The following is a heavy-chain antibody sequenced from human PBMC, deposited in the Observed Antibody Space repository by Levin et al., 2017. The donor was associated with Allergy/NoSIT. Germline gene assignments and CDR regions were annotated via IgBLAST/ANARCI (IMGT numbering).Heavy chain of an antibody. D-gene: IGHD2-2*02. CDR1: GFTFSSFW. J-gene: IGHJ4*02. Sequence: GGSLRLSCAASGFTFSSFWMHWVRQAPGKGLVWLSHIKGDGSTTTYADSVKGRFTISRDNAKNTLYLQMNSLSAEDTAVYYCVRDLYGRDDHWGQGTLVTVSS. CDR2: IKGDGSTT. V-gene: IGHV3-74*03. CDR3: VRDLYGRDDH.